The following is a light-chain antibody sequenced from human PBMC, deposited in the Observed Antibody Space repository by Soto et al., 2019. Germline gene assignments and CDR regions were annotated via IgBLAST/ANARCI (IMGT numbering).Light chain of an antibody. V-gene: IGLV2-8*01. J-gene: IGLJ3*02. CDR1: SGDVGVHNF. CDR3: SSYAGTNKV. CDR2: EVS. Sequence: QSVLTQPPSASGSPGQSVTISFTGTSGDVGVHNFVSWYQFHPGKAPKLIIYEVSKRPSGVPNRYSGSKSDNTASLTVSGLQAEDEADYFCSSYAGTNKVFGGGTKLTVL.